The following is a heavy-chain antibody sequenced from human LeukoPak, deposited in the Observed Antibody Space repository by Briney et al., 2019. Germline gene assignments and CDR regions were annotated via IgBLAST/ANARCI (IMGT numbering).Heavy chain of an antibody. CDR2: IWYDGSNK. Sequence: GRSLRLSCAASGFTFSTYGMHWGRQAPGKGLDWVAVIWYDGSNKYYADSVKGRFTISRENSKNTLYLQMNSLRAEANAAYYGARAPPSSWSNSDYWGQGKLV. CDR3: ARAPPSSWSNSDY. V-gene: IGHV3-33*01. D-gene: IGHD6-6*01. J-gene: IGHJ4*02. CDR1: GFTFSTYG.